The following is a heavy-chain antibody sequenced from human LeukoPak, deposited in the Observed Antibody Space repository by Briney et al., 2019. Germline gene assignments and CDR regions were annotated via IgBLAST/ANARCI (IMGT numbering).Heavy chain of an antibody. CDR3: ARNVPHYGDYSAANYYYYGMDV. CDR2: ISSSSSFR. Sequence: GGSLRLSCAGSGFTFSSHSINWVRQAPGKGLEWVSSISSSSSFRYYADSVGGRFTISRDNAKNSVYLQMNSLRAEDTAVYYCARNVPHYGDYSAANYYYYGMDVWGQGTTVTVSS. D-gene: IGHD4-17*01. V-gene: IGHV3-21*01. J-gene: IGHJ6*02. CDR1: GFTFSSHS.